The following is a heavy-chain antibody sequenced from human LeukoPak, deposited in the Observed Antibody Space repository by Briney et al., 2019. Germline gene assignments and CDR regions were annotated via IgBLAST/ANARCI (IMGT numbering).Heavy chain of an antibody. Sequence: GGSLRLSCAASGFTFSSYAMHWVRQAPGKGLEWVAVISYDGSNKYYAGSVKGRFTISRDNSKNTLYLQMNSLRAEDTAVYYCARDPRIQLWLRLGYFDYWGQGTLVTVSS. D-gene: IGHD5-18*01. CDR2: ISYDGSNK. V-gene: IGHV3-30-3*01. CDR1: GFTFSSYA. CDR3: ARDPRIQLWLRLGYFDY. J-gene: IGHJ4*02.